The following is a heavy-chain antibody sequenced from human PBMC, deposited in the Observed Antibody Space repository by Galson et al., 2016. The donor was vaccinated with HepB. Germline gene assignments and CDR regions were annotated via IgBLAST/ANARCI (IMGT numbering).Heavy chain of an antibody. CDR2: IYSNDEK. V-gene: IGHV2-5*01. CDR1: GFSLDTSAEG. D-gene: IGHD3-3*01. Sequence: PALVKPTQTLTLTCTFSGFSLDTSAEGVGWIRQPPGKALEWLALIYSNDEKRYSPSLKSRLSITKDNSKNQVVLTMTNMDPVDTATYYCAHRRGYDFWSFYFDFWGQGTLVTVSS. J-gene: IGHJ4*02. CDR3: AHRRGYDFWSFYFDF.